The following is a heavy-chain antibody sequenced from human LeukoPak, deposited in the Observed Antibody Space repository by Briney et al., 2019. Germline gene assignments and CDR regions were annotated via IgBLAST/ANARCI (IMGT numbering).Heavy chain of an antibody. CDR1: GGTFSSYA. CDR2: INPSGGST. V-gene: IGHV1-46*01. CDR3: ARALWFGELLPFDY. J-gene: IGHJ4*02. D-gene: IGHD3-10*01. Sequence: ASVKVSCKASGGTFSSYAISWVRQAPGQGLEWMGIINPSGGSTSYAQKFQGRVTMTRDTSTSTVYMELSSLRSEDTAVYYCARALWFGELLPFDYWGQGTLVTVSS.